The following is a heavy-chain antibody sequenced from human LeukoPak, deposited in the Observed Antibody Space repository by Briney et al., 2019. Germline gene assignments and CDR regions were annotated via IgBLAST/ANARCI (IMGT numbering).Heavy chain of an antibody. Sequence: GGSLRLSCAASGFTFSSYAMSWVRQAPGKGLEWVSVIYSGGSTSYADSVKGRFTISRDNSKNMLYLQMNSLRAEDTAVYFCARDPGAFPYFFDCWGQGTLVTVSS. J-gene: IGHJ4*02. CDR2: IYSGGST. CDR3: ARDPGAFPYFFDC. CDR1: GFTFSSYA. V-gene: IGHV3-53*01. D-gene: IGHD4/OR15-4a*01.